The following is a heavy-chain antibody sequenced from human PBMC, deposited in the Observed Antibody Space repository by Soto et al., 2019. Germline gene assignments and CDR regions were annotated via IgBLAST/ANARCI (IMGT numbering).Heavy chain of an antibody. V-gene: IGHV3-30-3*01. J-gene: IGHJ6*02. CDR3: ARDATGPYYYYGMDV. CDR1: GFTFSSYA. D-gene: IGHD3-10*01. Sequence: GGSLRLSCAASGFTFSSYAMHWVRQAPGKGLEWVAVISHDGSNKYYADSVKGRFTISRDNSKNTLYLQMNSLRAEDTAVYYCARDATGPYYYYGMDVWGQGTTVTVSS. CDR2: ISHDGSNK.